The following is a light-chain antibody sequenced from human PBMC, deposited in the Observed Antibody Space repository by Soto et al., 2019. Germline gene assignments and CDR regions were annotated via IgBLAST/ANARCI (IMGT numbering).Light chain of an antibody. J-gene: IGKJ1*01. CDR2: KAS. Sequence: DIQMTQSPSTLSASVGDRVTITCRASQSINSWLAWYQQKPGRAPKLLIYKASSLESGVPSRFSGSGSGTEFTLTISSLQPDDFANYYCQQYTSYSTFGQGPKVEIK. V-gene: IGKV1-5*03. CDR3: QQYTSYST. CDR1: QSINSW.